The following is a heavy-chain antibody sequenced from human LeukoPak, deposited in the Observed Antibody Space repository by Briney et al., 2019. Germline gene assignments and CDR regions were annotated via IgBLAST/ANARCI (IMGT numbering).Heavy chain of an antibody. Sequence: PGRSLRLSCAASGFTFNDYGLHWVRQAPGKGLEWVALISHDGTKKYYVDSVKGRFTISRDNAKNSLYLQMNSLRAEDTAVYYCALVEPFDYWGQGTLVTVSS. D-gene: IGHD1-1*01. CDR2: ISHDGTKK. CDR3: ALVEPFDY. V-gene: IGHV3-30*03. CDR1: GFTFNDYG. J-gene: IGHJ4*02.